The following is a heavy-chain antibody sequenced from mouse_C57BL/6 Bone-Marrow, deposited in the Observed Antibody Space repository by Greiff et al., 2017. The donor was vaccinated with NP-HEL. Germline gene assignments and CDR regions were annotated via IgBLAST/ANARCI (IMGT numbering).Heavy chain of an antibody. V-gene: IGHV1-58*01. J-gene: IGHJ4*01. CDR1: GYTFTSYG. D-gene: IGHD2-5*01. CDR2: IYIGNGYT. CDR3: ARDSKYAMDY. Sequence: EVMLVESGAELVRPGSSVKMSCKTSGYTFTSYGINWVKQRPGQGLEWIGYIYIGNGYTAYNEKFTGKATLTSDTSSSTAYMQLSRLTSEDSAIYFCARDSKYAMDYWGQGTSVTVSS.